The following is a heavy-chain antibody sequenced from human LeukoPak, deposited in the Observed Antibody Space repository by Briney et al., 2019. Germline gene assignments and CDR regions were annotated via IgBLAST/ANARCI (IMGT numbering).Heavy chain of an antibody. D-gene: IGHD3-3*01. J-gene: IGHJ5*02. CDR2: IYYSGST. CDR3: ARQGITIFGPFDP. Sequence: PSETLSLTCTVSGGSISSSSYYWGWIRQPPGKGLEWIGIIYYSGSTYYNPSLKSRVSISVDTSKNQFSLKLSSVTAADTAVYYCARQGITIFGPFDPWGQGTLVTVSS. V-gene: IGHV4-39*01. CDR1: GGSISSSSYY.